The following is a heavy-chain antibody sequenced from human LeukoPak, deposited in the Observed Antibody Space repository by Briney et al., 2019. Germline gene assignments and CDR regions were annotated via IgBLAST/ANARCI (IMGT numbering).Heavy chain of an antibody. CDR3: ARDRGYSGSYHFDY. Sequence: SETLSLTCTVSGGSISSSSYYWGWIRQPPGKGLEWIGSIYYSGSTNYNPSLKSRVTISVDTSKNQFSLKLSSVTAADTAVYYCARDRGYSGSYHFDYWGQGTLVTVSS. CDR2: IYYSGST. CDR1: GGSISSSSYY. V-gene: IGHV4-39*07. D-gene: IGHD1-26*01. J-gene: IGHJ4*02.